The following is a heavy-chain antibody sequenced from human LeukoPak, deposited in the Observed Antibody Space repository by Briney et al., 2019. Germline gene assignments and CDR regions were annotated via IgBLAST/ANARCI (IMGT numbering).Heavy chain of an antibody. CDR2: IKQDGSEK. V-gene: IGHV3-7*01. CDR3: ARSRGATGAFGY. CDR1: GFTFISYW. J-gene: IGHJ4*02. D-gene: IGHD3-16*01. Sequence: PGGSLRLSCAASGFTFISYWMSWSRKAPGRGREGVANIKQDGSEKYYVDSVKGRFTISRDNAKNSLYLQMNSLRAEDTAVYYCARSRGATGAFGYWGQGTLVTVSS.